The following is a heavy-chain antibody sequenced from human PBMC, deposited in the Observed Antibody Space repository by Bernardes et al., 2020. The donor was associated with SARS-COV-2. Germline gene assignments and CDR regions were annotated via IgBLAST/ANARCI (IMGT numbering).Heavy chain of an antibody. J-gene: IGHJ5*02. D-gene: IGHD2-15*01. V-gene: IGHV3-72*01. CDR2: SRGKGDSYTT. CDR1: GFTFSDHY. CDR3: ARDRGRLGDIVVVFGVTPNIWFDP. Sequence: GGSLRLSCAASGFTFSDHYMDWVRQAPGKGLEWVGRSRGKGDSYTTEYAASVKGRFTISRDDSKNSVYLQMNSLKIEDTAVYYCARDRGRLGDIVVVFGVTPNIWFDPWGQGTLVTVSS.